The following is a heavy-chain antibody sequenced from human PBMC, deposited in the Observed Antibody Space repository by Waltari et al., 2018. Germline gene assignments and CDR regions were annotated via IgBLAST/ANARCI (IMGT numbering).Heavy chain of an antibody. CDR1: GYTFTSYY. CDR3: ARAWGGYNSKFFDY. CDR2: INPSGGAT. V-gene: IGHV1-46*01. Sequence: VQQSGAEVKKPGASVKVSCKASGYTFTSYYMHCVRQAPGQGLEWMGYINPSGGATSYAQKFQGRLTMTRDTSTSTVYMELSSLRSEDTAVYYCARAWGGYNSKFFDYWGQGTLVTVSS. D-gene: IGHD5-12*01. J-gene: IGHJ4*02.